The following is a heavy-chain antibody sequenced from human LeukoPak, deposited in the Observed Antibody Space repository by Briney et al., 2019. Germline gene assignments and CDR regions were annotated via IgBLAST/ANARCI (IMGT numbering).Heavy chain of an antibody. J-gene: IGHJ5*02. CDR2: ISSSGSST. CDR3: AKDRGQLVPKYNWFDP. D-gene: IGHD6-6*01. CDR1: GFTFSSYA. Sequence: GGSLRLSCAASGFTFSSYAMNWVRQAPRKGLEWVSAISSSGSSTYYADSVKGRFTISRDNSKNTLYLQMNSLRAEDTAVYYCAKDRGQLVPKYNWFDPWGQGTLVTVSS. V-gene: IGHV3-23*01.